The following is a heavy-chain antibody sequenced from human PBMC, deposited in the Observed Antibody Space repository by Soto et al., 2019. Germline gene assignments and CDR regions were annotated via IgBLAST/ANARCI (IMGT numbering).Heavy chain of an antibody. CDR1: GFTFSNAW. CDR3: TTDRLLWFGVDY. J-gene: IGHJ4*02. CDR2: IKSKTDGGTT. V-gene: IGHV3-15*01. Sequence: PGGSLRLSCAASGFTFSNAWMSWVRQAPGKGLEWVGRIKSKTDGGTTDYAAPVKGRFTISRDDSKNTLYLQMNSLKTEDTAVYYCTTDRLLWFGVDYWGQGTLVTVSS. D-gene: IGHD3-10*01.